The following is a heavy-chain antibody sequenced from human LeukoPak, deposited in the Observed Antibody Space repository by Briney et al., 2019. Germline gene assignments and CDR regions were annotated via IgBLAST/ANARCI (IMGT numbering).Heavy chain of an antibody. J-gene: IGHJ6*02. V-gene: IGHV3-48*03. CDR2: ISSSGSTI. CDR3: ARDGGTAHYNYYGMDV. D-gene: IGHD2-8*02. Sequence: GSLRLSCAASGFTFSSYEINWVRQAPGKGLEWLSYISSSGSTIYYADSVKGRFTISRDNAKNSLYLQMNSLRAEDTAVYYCARDGGTAHYNYYGMDVWGQGSTLTVSS. CDR1: GFTFSSYE.